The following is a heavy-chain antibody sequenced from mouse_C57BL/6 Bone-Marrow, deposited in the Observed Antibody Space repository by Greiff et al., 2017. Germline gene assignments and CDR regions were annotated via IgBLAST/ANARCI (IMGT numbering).Heavy chain of an antibody. J-gene: IGHJ3*01. CDR3: AREQFAY. Sequence: VQLQQSGAELVMPGASVKLSCKASGYTFTSYWMHWVKQRPGQGLEWIGEIDPSDSYTNYNQKFKGKSTLTVDKSSSAAYMQLSSLTSEDSAVYYCAREQFAYWGQGTLVTVSA. CDR2: IDPSDSYT. CDR1: GYTFTSYW. V-gene: IGHV1-69*01.